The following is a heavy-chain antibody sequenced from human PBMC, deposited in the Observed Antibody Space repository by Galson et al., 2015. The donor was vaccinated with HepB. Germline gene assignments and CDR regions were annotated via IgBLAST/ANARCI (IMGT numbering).Heavy chain of an antibody. J-gene: IGHJ6*02. CDR3: AKEWMRSGSYIQSFYHSGMPV. CDR2: ISYDGGNK. V-gene: IGHV3-30*18. Sequence: SLRLSCAASGFTFSSYGMHWVRQAPGKGLEWVAVISYDGGNKYYGDSVKGRFTISRDNAQNTLHLQMNSLRGEDTGVYYCAKEWMRSGSYIQSFYHSGMPVWGPGTTVTVSS. D-gene: IGHD1-26*01. CDR1: GFTFSSYG.